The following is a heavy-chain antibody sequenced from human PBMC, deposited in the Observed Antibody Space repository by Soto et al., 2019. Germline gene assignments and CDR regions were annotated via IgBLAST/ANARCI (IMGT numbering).Heavy chain of an antibody. J-gene: IGHJ3*02. CDR1: DGSCGGHY. CDR3: ARGLYSYGPDAFDI. D-gene: IGHD5-18*01. V-gene: IGHV4-34*01. CDR2: INHSGST. Sequence: TMCLTCTVDDGSCGGHYGSWIRQKPGKGLEWIGEINHSGSTNYNPSLKSRVTISVDTSKNQFSLKLSSVTAADTAVYYCARGLYSYGPDAFDICGQGTMVTVSS.